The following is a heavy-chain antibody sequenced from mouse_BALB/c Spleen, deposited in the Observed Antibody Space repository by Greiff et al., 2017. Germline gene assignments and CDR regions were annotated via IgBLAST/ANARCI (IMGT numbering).Heavy chain of an antibody. V-gene: IGHV5-6-5*01. CDR3: ARGGIYGYDGPYWYFDV. CDR1: GFTFSSYA. D-gene: IGHD2-2*01. CDR2: ISSGGST. J-gene: IGHJ1*01. Sequence: DVMLVESGGGLVKPGGSLKLSCAASGFTFSSYAMSWVRQTPEKRLEWVASISSGGSTYYPDSVKGRFTISRDNARNILYLQMSSLRSEDTAMYYCARGGIYGYDGPYWYFDVWGAGTTVTVSS.